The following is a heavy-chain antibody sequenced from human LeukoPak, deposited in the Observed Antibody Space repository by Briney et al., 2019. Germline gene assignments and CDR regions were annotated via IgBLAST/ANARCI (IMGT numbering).Heavy chain of an antibody. CDR2: IKEDESDE. CDR3: AKDMGTIFGVVTNYYYYGMDV. D-gene: IGHD3-3*01. J-gene: IGHJ6*02. V-gene: IGHV3-7*01. CDR1: GFTFSSYW. Sequence: GGSLRLSCEASGFTFSSYWMSWVRQAPGKGLEWVAHIKEDESDEYYVDSVRGRFTASRDNAKNSVNLQMNSLRVEDTAVYYCAKDMGTIFGVVTNYYYYGMDVWGQGTTVTVSS.